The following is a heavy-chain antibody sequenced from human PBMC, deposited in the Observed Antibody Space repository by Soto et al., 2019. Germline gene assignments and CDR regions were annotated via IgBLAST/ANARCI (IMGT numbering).Heavy chain of an antibody. J-gene: IGHJ5*02. CDR2: ITTSGSYI. Sequence: EVQLVESGGGLVKPGGSLRLSCAASGFTFSSYDMNWVRQAPGKGLEYVSSITTSGSYIYYWDSVRCRFTISRDNAKHSLFLHLDSLRAEDTAVYYCVSSGTAPMLRHNWFGPWGQGTLVTVSS. V-gene: IGHV3-21*01. CDR1: GFTFSSYD. CDR3: VSSGTAPMLRHNWFGP. D-gene: IGHD1-1*01.